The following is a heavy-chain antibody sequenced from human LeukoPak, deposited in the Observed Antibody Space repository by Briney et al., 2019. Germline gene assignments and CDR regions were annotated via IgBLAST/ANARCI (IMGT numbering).Heavy chain of an antibody. CDR1: GFTFSSYG. D-gene: IGHD1-26*01. CDR2: IRYDGSNK. V-gene: IGHV3-30*02. Sequence: GGSLRLSCAASGFTFSSYGMHWVRQAPGKGLEWVAFIRYDGSNKYYADSVKGRFTISRDKAKNSLYLQMNSLRAEDTAVYYCASGGATSFDYWGQGTLVTVSS. J-gene: IGHJ4*02. CDR3: ASGGATSFDY.